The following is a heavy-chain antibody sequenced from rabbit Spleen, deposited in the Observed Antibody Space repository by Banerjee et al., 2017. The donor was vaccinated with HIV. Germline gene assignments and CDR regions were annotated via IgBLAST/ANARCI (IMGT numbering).Heavy chain of an antibody. CDR2: IDPVFGIT. CDR3: AKDPNGDSGYNL. J-gene: IGHJ4*01. Sequence: QEQLVESGGGLVQPGGSLKLSCKASGFDFSSYGVSWVRQAPGKGLEWIGYIDPVFGITYYANWVNGRFSISRENAQNTVFLQMTSLTASDTATYFCAKDPNGDSGYNLWGPGTLVTVS. V-gene: IGHV1S47*01. CDR1: GFDFSSYG. D-gene: IGHD1-1*01.